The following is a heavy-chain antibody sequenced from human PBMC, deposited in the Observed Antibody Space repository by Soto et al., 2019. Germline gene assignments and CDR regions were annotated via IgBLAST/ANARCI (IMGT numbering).Heavy chain of an antibody. CDR2: IYYSGST. J-gene: IGHJ6*02. CDR3: ATTPQYYDFWSGYYTGGGYYYYGMDV. V-gene: IGHV4-39*01. D-gene: IGHD3-3*01. CDR1: GVSISSSSYY. Sequence: SDPLSLSCTVAGVSISSSSYYWGWIRQPPGKLLEWIGSIYYSGSTYYNPSLKSRVTISVDTSKNQFSLKLSSVTAADTAVYYCATTPQYYDFWSGYYTGGGYYYYGMDVWGQGTTVTVSS.